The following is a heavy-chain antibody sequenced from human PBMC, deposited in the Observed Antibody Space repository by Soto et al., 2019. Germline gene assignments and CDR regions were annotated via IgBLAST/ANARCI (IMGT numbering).Heavy chain of an antibody. CDR1: GGSISSYY. V-gene: IGHV4-59*08. Sequence: SETLSLTCTVSGGSISSYYWSWIRQPPGKGQAWIGHIYYTGSTNYNPSLKSRVTISVDTAKNQFSLKLSSVTAADTAVYYCARRYGGTFDYWGQGTLVTVSS. D-gene: IGHD2-15*01. J-gene: IGHJ4*02. CDR2: IYYTGST. CDR3: ARRYGGTFDY.